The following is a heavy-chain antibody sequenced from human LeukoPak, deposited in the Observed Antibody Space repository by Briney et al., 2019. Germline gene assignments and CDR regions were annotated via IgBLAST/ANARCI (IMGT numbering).Heavy chain of an antibody. CDR3: AREGGYSYGLAETYYFDY. J-gene: IGHJ4*02. CDR1: GFTFSTYW. CDR2: ISSDGSST. D-gene: IGHD5-18*01. V-gene: IGHV3-74*01. Sequence: GGSLRLSCAASGFTFSTYWMHWVRQAPGKGLVWLSRISSDGSSTNYADSVKGRFTISRDNAKNSLYLQMNSLRAEDTAVYYCAREGGYSYGLAETYYFDYWGQGTLVTVSS.